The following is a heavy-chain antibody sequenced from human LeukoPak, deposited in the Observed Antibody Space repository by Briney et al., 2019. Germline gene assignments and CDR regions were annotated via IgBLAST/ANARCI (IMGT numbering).Heavy chain of an antibody. V-gene: IGHV4-59*11. CDR1: GGSISSHY. Sequence: SETLSLTCTVSGGSISSHYWSWIRQPPGKGLEWIGYIYYSGSTNYNPSLKSRVTISVDTSKNQFSLKLSSVTAADTAVYYCARGDSGSYYPFDYWGQGTLVTASS. D-gene: IGHD1-26*01. CDR2: IYYSGST. J-gene: IGHJ4*02. CDR3: ARGDSGSYYPFDY.